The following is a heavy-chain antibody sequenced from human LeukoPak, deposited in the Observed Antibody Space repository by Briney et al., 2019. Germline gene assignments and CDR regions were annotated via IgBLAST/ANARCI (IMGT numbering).Heavy chain of an antibody. CDR1: GYTFTGYY. Sequence: ASVKVSCKASGYTFTGYYMHWLRQAPGQGLEWMGWINPNSGGTNYAQKFQGRVTMTRDTSISTAYMELSRLRSDDTTVYYCARGSDFWSGYQVLYMDVWGKGTTVTVSS. CDR2: INPNSGGT. D-gene: IGHD3-3*01. J-gene: IGHJ6*03. CDR3: ARGSDFWSGYQVLYMDV. V-gene: IGHV1-2*02.